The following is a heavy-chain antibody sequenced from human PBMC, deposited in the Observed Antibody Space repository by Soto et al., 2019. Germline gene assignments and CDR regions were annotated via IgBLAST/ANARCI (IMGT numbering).Heavy chain of an antibody. CDR1: GYTFTSYA. D-gene: IGHD3-3*01. Sequence: ASVKVSCKASGYTFTSYAMNWVRQAPGQGLEWMGWINTNTGNPTYAQGFTGRFVFSLDTSVSTAYLQICSLKAEDTAVYYCAIDRYYDFWSGYHGGWAFDIWGQGTMVTVSS. CDR2: INTNTGNP. V-gene: IGHV7-4-1*01. CDR3: AIDRYYDFWSGYHGGWAFDI. J-gene: IGHJ3*02.